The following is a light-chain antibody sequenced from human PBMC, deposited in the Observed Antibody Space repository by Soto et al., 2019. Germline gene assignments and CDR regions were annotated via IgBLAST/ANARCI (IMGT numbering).Light chain of an antibody. J-gene: IGKJ4*01. CDR3: HQYGSSPT. Sequence: VLARSPGTLSLSPGERATLSCRASQSVSSNYLAWYQQKPGQAPRLLIYGASSRATGIPDRFSGSGSGTDFTLTVSRLEPEDFAVYYCHQYGSSPTFGGGTKVDIK. CDR1: QSVSSNY. V-gene: IGKV3-20*01. CDR2: GAS.